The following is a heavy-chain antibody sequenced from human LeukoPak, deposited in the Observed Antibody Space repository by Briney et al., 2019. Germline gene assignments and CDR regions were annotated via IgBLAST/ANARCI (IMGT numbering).Heavy chain of an antibody. CDR1: GFTFSSHG. CDR2: ISYDGSNE. J-gene: IGHJ6*02. CDR3: ARGENRGPYYGMDV. V-gene: IGHV3-30*19. Sequence: GGSLRLSCAASGFTFSSHGMHWVRQAPGKGLEWVAVISYDGSNEYYADSVKGRLTISRDNSKNTLYLQMNSLRVEDTAVYYCARGENRGPYYGMDVWGRGTTVTVSS. D-gene: IGHD2/OR15-2a*01.